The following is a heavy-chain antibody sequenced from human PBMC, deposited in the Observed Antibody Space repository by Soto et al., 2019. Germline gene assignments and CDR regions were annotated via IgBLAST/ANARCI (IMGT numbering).Heavy chain of an antibody. CDR3: ATDANEYLWEYYFDF. Sequence: LRLSCAASGFSFSSYGMHWVRQAPAKGLEWVAFISHDGSNDYYADSVKGRYTISRDNSKNTVYLQMNSLRVEDTAVYYCATDANEYLWEYYFDFWGQGTLVTVSS. V-gene: IGHV3-30*03. CDR1: GFSFSSYG. J-gene: IGHJ4*02. CDR2: ISHDGSND. D-gene: IGHD3-16*01.